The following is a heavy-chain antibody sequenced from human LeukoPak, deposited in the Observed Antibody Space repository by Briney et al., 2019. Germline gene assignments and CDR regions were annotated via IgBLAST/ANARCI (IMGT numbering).Heavy chain of an antibody. CDR3: ARAGQLVWWGFAFDI. V-gene: IGHV4-59*01. CDR2: IYYSGST. Sequence: PSETLSLTCTVSGGSISSYYWSWIRQPPGKGLEWIGYIYYSGSTNYNPSLKSRVTISVDTSKNQFPLKLSSVTAADTAVYYCARAGQLVWWGFAFDIWGQGTMVTVSS. CDR1: GGSISSYY. D-gene: IGHD6-6*01. J-gene: IGHJ3*02.